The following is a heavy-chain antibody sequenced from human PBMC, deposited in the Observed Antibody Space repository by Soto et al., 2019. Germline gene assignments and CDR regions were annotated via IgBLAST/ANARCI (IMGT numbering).Heavy chain of an antibody. Sequence: ASVKVSCKASGYTFTSYYMHWVRQAPGQGLEWMGIINPSGGSTSYAQKFQGRVTMTRDTSTSTVYMELSSLRSEDTAVYYCARDSAKIVLMVYDSTGRVWYFDLWGRGTLVTVSS. D-gene: IGHD2-8*01. CDR1: GYTFTSYY. CDR2: INPSGGST. CDR3: ARDSAKIVLMVYDSTGRVWYFDL. J-gene: IGHJ2*01. V-gene: IGHV1-46*01.